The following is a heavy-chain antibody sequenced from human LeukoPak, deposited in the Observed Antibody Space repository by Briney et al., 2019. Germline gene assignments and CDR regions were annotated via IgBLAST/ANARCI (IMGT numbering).Heavy chain of an antibody. CDR2: INPNSGGT. J-gene: IGHJ4*02. CDR1: GYTFTGYY. CDR3: AGARITIFGVVIMDFDY. V-gene: IGHV1-2*02. Sequence: ASVKVSCKASGYTFTGYYMHWVRQAPGQGLEWMGWINPNSGGTNYAQKFQGRVTMTRDTSISTAYMELSRLRSDDTAVYYCAGARITIFGVVIMDFDYWGQGTLVTVSS. D-gene: IGHD3-3*01.